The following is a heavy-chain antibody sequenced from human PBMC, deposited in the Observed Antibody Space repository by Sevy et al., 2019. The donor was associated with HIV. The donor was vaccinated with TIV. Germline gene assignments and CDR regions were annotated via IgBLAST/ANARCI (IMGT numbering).Heavy chain of an antibody. Sequence: GGTLRLSCAASGFTFSNYNMHWVRQAPGKGLEWVAAIWFDGNKKYYEDSVKGRFTIFRDNSKRTQFLQMSSLRADDTAVYYCVRESPSDWYLDSWGQGTLVTVSS. CDR3: VRESPSDWYLDS. J-gene: IGHJ4*02. CDR2: IWFDGNKK. V-gene: IGHV3-33*01. CDR1: GFTFSNYN. D-gene: IGHD2-2*01.